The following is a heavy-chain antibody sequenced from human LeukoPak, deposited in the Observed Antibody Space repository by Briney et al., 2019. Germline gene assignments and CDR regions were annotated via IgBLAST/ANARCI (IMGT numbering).Heavy chain of an antibody. CDR3: GREFSTTCYAFYY. Sequence: AGSLRLSCAASGFTFSGYAMSWVRQAPGQGLEWVSGISPSGATTNHADSVKGRFTISRDNSKNTPYLELNRLRPEHTAVYYCGREFSTTCYAFYYCGQGTLVTVSS. CDR1: GFTFSGYA. V-gene: IGHV3-23*01. D-gene: IGHD1-14*01. J-gene: IGHJ4*02. CDR2: ISPSGATT.